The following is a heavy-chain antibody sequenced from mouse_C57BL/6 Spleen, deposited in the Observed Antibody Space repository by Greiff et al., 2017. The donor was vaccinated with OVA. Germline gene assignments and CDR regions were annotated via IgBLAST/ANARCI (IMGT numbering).Heavy chain of an antibody. D-gene: IGHD2-14*01. CDR1: GFTFSSYA. Sequence: EVKLMESGGGLVKPGGSLKLSCAASGFTFSSYAMSWVRQTPEKRLEWVATISDGGSYNYYPANVKGRFTISRDNAKNNLYLQMSHLKSEDTAMYYSAREMVRGIHYYAMDYWGQGTSVTVSS. CDR3: AREMVRGIHYYAMDY. CDR2: ISDGGSYN. V-gene: IGHV5-4*01. J-gene: IGHJ4*01.